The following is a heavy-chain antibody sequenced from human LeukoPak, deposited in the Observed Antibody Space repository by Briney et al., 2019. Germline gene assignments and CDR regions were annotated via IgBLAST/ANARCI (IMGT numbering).Heavy chain of an antibody. CDR3: ARRKNYDSWSGSYYYGMDV. D-gene: IGHD3-3*01. V-gene: IGHV4-59*08. CDR2: IYYSGST. CDR1: GGSISSYY. Sequence: SETLSLTCTVSGGSISSYYWSWIRQPPGKGLEWIGDIYYSGSTNYNPSLKSRVTISVDTSKNQFSLKLSSVTAADTAVYYCARRKNYDSWSGSYYYGMDVWGQGTTVTVSS. J-gene: IGHJ6*02.